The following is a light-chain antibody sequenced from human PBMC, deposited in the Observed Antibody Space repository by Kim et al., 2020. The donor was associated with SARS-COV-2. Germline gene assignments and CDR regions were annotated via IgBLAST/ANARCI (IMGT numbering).Light chain of an antibody. V-gene: IGLV2-14*03. CDR3: SSYTRSSTNYV. Sequence: LTQPASVSGSPGQSITISCTGTSSDVGSYNYVSWYQQHPGKAPKLMIYAVSNRPSGVSNRFSGSKSGNTASLTISGLQAEDEADYYCSSYTRSSTNYVFGTGTKVTVL. J-gene: IGLJ1*01. CDR2: AVS. CDR1: SSDVGSYNY.